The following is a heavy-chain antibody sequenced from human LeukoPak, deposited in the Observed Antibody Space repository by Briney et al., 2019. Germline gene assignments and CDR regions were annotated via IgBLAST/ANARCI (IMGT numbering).Heavy chain of an antibody. CDR2: VNPNSGNT. Sequence: GASVKVSCKASGYTFTSYDINWVRQATGQGLEWMGWVNPNSGNTGYAQKFQGRVTMTRNTSISTAYMELSSLRSEDTAVYYCARGVVVVVPAGDYYYYYGMDVWGQGTTVTVSS. V-gene: IGHV1-8*01. J-gene: IGHJ6*02. CDR1: GYTFTSYD. D-gene: IGHD2-2*01. CDR3: ARGVVVVVPAGDYYYYYGMDV.